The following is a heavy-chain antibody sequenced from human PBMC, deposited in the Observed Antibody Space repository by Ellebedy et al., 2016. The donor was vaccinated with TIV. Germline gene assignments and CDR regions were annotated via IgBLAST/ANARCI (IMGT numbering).Heavy chain of an antibody. J-gene: IGHJ4*02. Sequence: GGSLRLSXAASGFTFDDYAMYWVRQAPGKGPEWVSGISWNSGSIGYADSVKGRFTISRDNAKNSLYLQMNSLRAEDTALYYCAKDIGGSGGIYDYWGQGTLVTVSS. V-gene: IGHV3-9*01. D-gene: IGHD2-15*01. CDR1: GFTFDDYA. CDR3: AKDIGGSGGIYDY. CDR2: ISWNSGSI.